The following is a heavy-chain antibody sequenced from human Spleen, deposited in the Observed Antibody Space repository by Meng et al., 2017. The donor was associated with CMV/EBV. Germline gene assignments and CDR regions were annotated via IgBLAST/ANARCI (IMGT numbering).Heavy chain of an antibody. J-gene: IGHJ6*02. CDR3: ARRRVPAAIVDYYYGMDV. CDR1: GGTLSSYA. Sequence: SVKVSCKASGGTLSSYAISWVRQAPGQGLEWMGGIIPILGIANYAQKFQGRVTITADKSTSTAYMELSSLRSEDTAVYYCARRRVPAAIVDYYYGMDVWGQGTTVTVSS. D-gene: IGHD2-2*02. V-gene: IGHV1-69*10. CDR2: IIPILGIA.